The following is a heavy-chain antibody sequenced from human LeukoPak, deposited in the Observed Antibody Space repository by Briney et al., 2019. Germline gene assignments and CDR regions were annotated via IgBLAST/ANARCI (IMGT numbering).Heavy chain of an antibody. J-gene: IGHJ6*03. D-gene: IGHD5-12*01. CDR1: GGTFSSYA. V-gene: IGHV1-69*01. Sequence: EASVKVSCKASGGTFSSYAISWVRQAPGQGLEWMGGIIPIFGTANYARKFQGRVTITADESTSTAYMELSSLRSEDTAVYYCARARNEWLWKDNYYYYYMDVWGKGTTVTVSS. CDR2: IIPIFGTA. CDR3: ARARNEWLWKDNYYYYYMDV.